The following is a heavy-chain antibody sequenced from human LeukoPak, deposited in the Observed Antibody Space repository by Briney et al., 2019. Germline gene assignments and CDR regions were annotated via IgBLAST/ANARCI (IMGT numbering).Heavy chain of an antibody. J-gene: IGHJ4*02. V-gene: IGHV4-59*01. CDR2: IYYSGST. CDR3: ARGSSWYPFDY. D-gene: IGHD6-13*01. CDR1: GGSISSYY. Sequence: SSETLSLTCTVSGGSISSYYWSWIRQPPGKGLEWIGYIYYSGSTNYNPSLKSRVTISVDTSKNQFSLKLSSVTAADTAVYYCARGSSWYPFDYWGQGTLVTVSS.